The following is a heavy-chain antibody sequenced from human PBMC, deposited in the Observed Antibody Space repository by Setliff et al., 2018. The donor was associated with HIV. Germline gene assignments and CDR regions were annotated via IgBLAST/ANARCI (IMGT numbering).Heavy chain of an antibody. CDR1: GGSVSSSSYY. Sequence: SETLSLTCTVSGGSVSSSSYYWGWIRQPPGKGLEWIGSIYYSGSTYYNPSLKSRVTISVDTSKNQFSLKLSSVAAADTAVYYCARPRGPTAAGTLWYFDLWGRGTLVTVSS. CDR3: ARPRGPTAAGTLWYFDL. J-gene: IGHJ2*01. V-gene: IGHV4-39*07. D-gene: IGHD6-13*01. CDR2: IYYSGST.